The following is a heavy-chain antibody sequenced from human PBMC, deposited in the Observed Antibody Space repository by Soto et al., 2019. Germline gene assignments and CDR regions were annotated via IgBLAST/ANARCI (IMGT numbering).Heavy chain of an antibody. D-gene: IGHD2-2*01. CDR3: AKDTQDCSSTSCYADLPPPITEGFDY. J-gene: IGHJ4*02. Sequence: GGSLRLSCAASGFTFSSYAMSWVRQAPGKGLEWVSAISGSGGSTYYADSVKGRFTISRDNSKNTLYLQMNSLRAEDTAVYYCAKDTQDCSSTSCYADLPPPITEGFDYWGQGTLVTVSS. CDR1: GFTFSSYA. CDR2: ISGSGGST. V-gene: IGHV3-23*01.